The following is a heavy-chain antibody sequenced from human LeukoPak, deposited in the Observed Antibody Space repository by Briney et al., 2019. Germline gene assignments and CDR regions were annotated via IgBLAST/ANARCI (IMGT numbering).Heavy chain of an antibody. Sequence: PSETLSLTCTVSGGSVTSSSYYWGWIRQPPGKGLEWIGSIYYSGNTYYDPSLESRVTISVDTSKNQFSLKMTSVTAADTAVYYCAKPFAYTGSGSSSSFVIWRQGTMVIVSS. CDR1: GGSVTSSSYY. J-gene: IGHJ3*02. CDR2: IYYSGNT. D-gene: IGHD6-6*01. V-gene: IGHV4-39*01. CDR3: AKPFAYTGSGSSSSFVI.